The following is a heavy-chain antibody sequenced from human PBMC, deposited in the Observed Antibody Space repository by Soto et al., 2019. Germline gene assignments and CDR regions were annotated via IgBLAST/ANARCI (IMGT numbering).Heavy chain of an antibody. CDR3: TTVFLLPRGLGSSGF. CDR1: GFSFSNAW. J-gene: IGHJ4*02. V-gene: IGHV3-15*01. Sequence: EGQLEQSGGGLVRSGGSLRLSCVASGFSFSNAWMTWVRQAPGKGLEWVGRVKSRPDGGTTDYASPVRGRFTITRDDSKSTVYLQMHSLKGEDTAVYYCTTVFLLPRGLGSSGFWGQGALVTVSS. CDR2: VKSRPDGGTT. D-gene: IGHD6-25*01.